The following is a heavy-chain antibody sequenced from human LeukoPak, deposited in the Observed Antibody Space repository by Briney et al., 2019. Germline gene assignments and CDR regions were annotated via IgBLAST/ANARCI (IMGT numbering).Heavy chain of an antibody. J-gene: IGHJ4*02. CDR2: ISYGGGRR. CDR3: AKDRSSTWAFDY. V-gene: IGHV3-30*18. D-gene: IGHD1-26*01. Sequence: GRSLRLSCPASGFTFNNSGMHCLRLAPGTGLAGPSFISYGGGRRYYADSVKGRFTISRDISKDTLYLQMNSLTADDTAVYYCAKDRSSTWAFDYWRPGTLVSVSS. CDR1: GFTFNNSG.